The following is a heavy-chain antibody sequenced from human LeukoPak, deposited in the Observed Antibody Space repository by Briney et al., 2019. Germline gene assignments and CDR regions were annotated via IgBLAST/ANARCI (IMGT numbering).Heavy chain of an antibody. D-gene: IGHD2-2*01. CDR2: IYPGDSDT. CDR3: ARRVGYCSSTSCYLQGNWFDP. Sequence: GESLKISCKGSGYSFTSYWIGWVRQMPGKGLEWMGIIYPGDSDTRYSPSFQGQVTISADKSISTAYLQWSSLKASDTAMYYCARRVGYCSSTSCYLQGNWFDPRGQGTLVTVSS. CDR1: GYSFTSYW. J-gene: IGHJ5*02. V-gene: IGHV5-51*01.